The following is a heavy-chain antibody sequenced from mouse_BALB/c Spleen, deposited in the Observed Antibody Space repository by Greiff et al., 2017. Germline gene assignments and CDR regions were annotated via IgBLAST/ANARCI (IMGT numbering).Heavy chain of an antibody. V-gene: IGHV14-3*02. CDR2: IDPANGNT. CDR3: AETARDGAY. D-gene: IGHD3-2*01. CDR1: GFTIKDSY. Sequence: VQLKESGAELVKPGASVKLSCTASGFTIKDSYMHWVKQRPEQGLEWIGRIDPANGNTKYDPKFQGKATITADTSSNTAYLQLSSLTSEDTAVYYCAETARDGAYWGQGTLVTVSA. J-gene: IGHJ3*01.